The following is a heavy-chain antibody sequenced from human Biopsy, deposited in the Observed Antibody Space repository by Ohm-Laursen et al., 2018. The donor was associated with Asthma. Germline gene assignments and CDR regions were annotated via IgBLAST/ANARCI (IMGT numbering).Heavy chain of an antibody. CDR3: ARGPNYHGSGRAPIGMDV. CDR2: IYYTGSA. Sequence: SETLSLTCPVSGGSVSTGSYYWSWIRQPPGKGLEWIGYIYYTGSANYNPSLKSRVTISVDTSKNQLSLRLNSVTAADTAVYYCARGPNYHGSGRAPIGMDVWGQGTTVTVSS. V-gene: IGHV4-61*01. D-gene: IGHD3-10*01. J-gene: IGHJ6*02. CDR1: GGSVSTGSYY.